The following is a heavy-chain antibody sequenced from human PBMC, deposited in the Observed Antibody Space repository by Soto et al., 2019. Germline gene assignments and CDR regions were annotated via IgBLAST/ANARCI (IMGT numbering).Heavy chain of an antibody. J-gene: IGHJ4*02. CDR3: ARHPLVGASWGDFDY. CDR1: GGSISSSSYY. CDR2: IYYSGST. Sequence: QLQLQESGPGLVKPSETLSLTCTVSGGSISSSSYYWGWIRQPPGKGLEWIGSIYYSGSTYYNPSLKRRVTISVDTSKNQFSLKLSSVTAADTAVYYCARHPLVGASWGDFDYWGQGTLVTVSS. D-gene: IGHD1-26*01. V-gene: IGHV4-39*01.